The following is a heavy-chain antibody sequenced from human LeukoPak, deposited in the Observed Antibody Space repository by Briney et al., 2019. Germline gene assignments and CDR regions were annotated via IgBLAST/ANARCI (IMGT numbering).Heavy chain of an antibody. D-gene: IGHD6-13*01. CDR2: TYYRSKWYN. CDR1: GDSVSSNSAA. V-gene: IGHV6-1*01. J-gene: IGHJ6*02. Sequence: SQTLSLTCAISGDSVSSNSAAWNWIRQSPSRGLEWLGRTYYRSKWYNDYAVSVKSRITINPDTSKNQFSLQLNSVTPEDTAVYYCARAETAAGLSAGWRYYGMDVWGQGTTVTVSS. CDR3: ARAETAAGLSAGWRYYGMDV.